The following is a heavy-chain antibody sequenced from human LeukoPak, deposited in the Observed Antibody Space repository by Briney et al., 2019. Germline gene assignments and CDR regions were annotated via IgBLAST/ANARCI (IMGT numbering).Heavy chain of an antibody. J-gene: IGHJ6*03. CDR3: ARTAFDCSSTSCYGDYYYYMDV. V-gene: IGHV1-2*02. CDR1: GYTFTGYY. D-gene: IGHD2-2*01. CDR2: INPNSGGT. Sequence: ASVNVSCKASGYTFTGYYMHWVRQAPGQGLEWMGWINPNSGGTNYAQKFQGGVTMTRDTSISTAYMELSRLRSDDTAVYYCARTAFDCSSTSCYGDYYYYMDVWGKGTTVTVSS.